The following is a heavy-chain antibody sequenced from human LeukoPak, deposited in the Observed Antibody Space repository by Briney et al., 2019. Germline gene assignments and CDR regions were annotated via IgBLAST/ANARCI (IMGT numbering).Heavy chain of an antibody. J-gene: IGHJ5*02. V-gene: IGHV4-38-2*01. Sequence: SETLSLTCAVSGYSISSGYYWGWIRQPPGKGLEWIGSIYHSGSTYYNPSLKSRVTTSVDTSKNQFSLKLSSVTAADTAVYYCARRDTYYDFWSGYHNWFDPWGQGTLVTVSS. CDR1: GYSISSGYY. D-gene: IGHD3-3*01. CDR3: ARRDTYYDFWSGYHNWFDP. CDR2: IYHSGST.